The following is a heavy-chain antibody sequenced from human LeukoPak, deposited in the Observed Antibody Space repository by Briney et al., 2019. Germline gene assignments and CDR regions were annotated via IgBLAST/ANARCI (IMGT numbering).Heavy chain of an antibody. CDR3: ARENWDFDF. D-gene: IGHD7-27*01. Sequence: GGSLRLSCAASGFTISNYAIHWVRQAPGKGLEWVASIRFNGNFYADYVKGRFTISRDNSKSTVSLQMDTLRTEDTALYYCARENWDFDFWGQGTLVTVSS. CDR2: IRFNGN. J-gene: IGHJ4*02. CDR1: GFTISNYA. V-gene: IGHV3-30*02.